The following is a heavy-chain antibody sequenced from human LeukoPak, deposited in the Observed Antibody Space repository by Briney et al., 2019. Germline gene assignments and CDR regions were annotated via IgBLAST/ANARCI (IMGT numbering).Heavy chain of an antibody. J-gene: IGHJ4*02. CDR2: IKSKTDGGTT. CDR1: GFTFRNAW. D-gene: IGHD4-17*01. Sequence: GGSLRLSCAASGFTFRNAWMSRVRQAPGKGLEWVGRIKSKTDGGTTDYAAPVKGRFTISRADSKNTLYLQMNRLKNEDTAVYYCTPYGDYFDYWGQGTLVTVSS. CDR3: TPYGDYFDY. V-gene: IGHV3-15*01.